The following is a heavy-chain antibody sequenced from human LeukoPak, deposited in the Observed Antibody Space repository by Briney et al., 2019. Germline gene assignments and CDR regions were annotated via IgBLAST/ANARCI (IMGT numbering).Heavy chain of an antibody. CDR3: ARDPLMKQWLVGWFDP. D-gene: IGHD6-19*01. Sequence: PGGSLRLSCAASGFTFSSYSMNWVRQAPGKGLEWVSSISSSSSYIYYADSVKGRFTISRDNAKNSLYLQMNSLRAEDTAVYYCARDPLMKQWLVGWFDPWGQGTLVTVSS. J-gene: IGHJ5*02. V-gene: IGHV3-21*01. CDR2: ISSSSSYI. CDR1: GFTFSSYS.